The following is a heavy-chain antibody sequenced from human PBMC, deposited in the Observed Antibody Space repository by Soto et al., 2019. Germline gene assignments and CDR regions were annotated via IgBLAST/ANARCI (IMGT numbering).Heavy chain of an antibody. D-gene: IGHD3-22*01. Sequence: QVQLVQSGAEVKKPGSSVKVSCKASGGTFSSYAITWVRQAPGQGLEWMGGIIAIFGTANYAQKFQARVTIPADESTSTADMELSSLRSEDTAVYYCARDRGPSSGYYPYWFDPWGQGTLVTVSS. J-gene: IGHJ5*02. CDR1: GGTFSSYA. CDR2: IIAIFGTA. CDR3: ARDRGPSSGYYPYWFDP. V-gene: IGHV1-69*12.